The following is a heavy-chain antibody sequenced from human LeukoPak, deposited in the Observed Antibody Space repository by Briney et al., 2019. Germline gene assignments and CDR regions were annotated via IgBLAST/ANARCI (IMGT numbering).Heavy chain of an antibody. CDR2: IKQDGSEK. V-gene: IGHV3-7*03. D-gene: IGHD3-10*01. CDR3: ARVWFGEYPADY. J-gene: IGHJ4*02. CDR1: GFTFTSYW. Sequence: GGSLRLSCAASGFTFTSYWMSWVRQAPGKGLEWVANIKQDGSEKYYVDSVKGRFTISRDNAKNSLYLQMNSLRAEDTALYYCARVWFGEYPADYWGQGTLVTVSS.